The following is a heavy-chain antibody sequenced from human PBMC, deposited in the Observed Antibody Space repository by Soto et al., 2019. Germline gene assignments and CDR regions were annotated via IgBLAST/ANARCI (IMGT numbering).Heavy chain of an antibody. V-gene: IGHV3-23*01. CDR1: GFTFSSYA. Sequence: GGSLRLSCAASGFTFSSYAMSWVRQAPGKGLEWVSAISGSGGSTYYADSVKGRFTISRDNSKNTLYLQMNSLRAEDTAVYYCAKGPPRSPEATVDGGDDYWGQGTLVTVSS. CDR3: AKGPPRSPEATVDGGDDY. D-gene: IGHD4-17*01. J-gene: IGHJ4*02. CDR2: ISGSGGST.